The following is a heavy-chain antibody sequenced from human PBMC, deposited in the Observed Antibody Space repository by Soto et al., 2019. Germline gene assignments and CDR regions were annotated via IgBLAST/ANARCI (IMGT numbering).Heavy chain of an antibody. CDR2: LYHSGST. Sequence: QLQLQESGSGLVKPSQTLSLTCAVSGGSISSGGYSWSWIRQPPGKGLEWIGDLYHSGSTYYNPYLKSRVTIAVDRSKNQFSLKLSSVTAADTAVYYCARWSNVGATYFDYWGQGTLVTVSS. J-gene: IGHJ4*02. V-gene: IGHV4-30-2*01. D-gene: IGHD1-26*01. CDR3: ARWSNVGATYFDY. CDR1: GGSISSGGYS.